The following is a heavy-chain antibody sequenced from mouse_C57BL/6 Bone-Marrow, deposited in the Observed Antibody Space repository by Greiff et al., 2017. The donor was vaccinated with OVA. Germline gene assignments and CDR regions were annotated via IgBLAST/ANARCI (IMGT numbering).Heavy chain of an antibody. J-gene: IGHJ4*01. CDR1: GYAFSSYW. Sequence: LQESGASVKISCKASGYAFSSYWMNWVKQRPGKGLEWIGQIYPGDGDTNYNGKFKGKATLTADKSSSTASMQLSSLTSEDSAVYFCARSRPDAMDYWGQGTSVTVSS. CDR2: IYPGDGDT. CDR3: ARSRPDAMDY. V-gene: IGHV1-80*01.